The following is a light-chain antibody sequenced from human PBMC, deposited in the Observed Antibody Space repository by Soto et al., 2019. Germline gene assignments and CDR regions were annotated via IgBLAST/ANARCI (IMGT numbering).Light chain of an antibody. V-gene: IGKV1-5*03. CDR1: QSISSG. J-gene: IGKJ1*01. CDR3: QHQRT. Sequence: DIQMTQSPATLSASVGDRVTITCRASQSISSGLAWYQQKPGKAPKLLIYKTSSLEDGVPSRFSGSGSWTEFTLTISSLQPGDFATYYCQHQRTLGQGTKVDIK. CDR2: KTS.